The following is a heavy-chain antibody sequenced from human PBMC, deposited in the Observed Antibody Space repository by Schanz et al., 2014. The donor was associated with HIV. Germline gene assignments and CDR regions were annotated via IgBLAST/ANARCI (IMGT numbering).Heavy chain of an antibody. CDR3: ARTYTGDWSTGAD. CDR1: GGTFSIYA. Sequence: QVQLVQSGAEVKKPGSSVKVSCKASGGTFSIYAISWVRQAPGQGLEWMGGIIPIIGTADYAQKFQGRVTITADKSTSTVYMDLSSLRSEDTAVYYCARTYTGDWSTGADWGQGTLVTVSS. D-gene: IGHD2-21*02. J-gene: IGHJ4*02. CDR2: IIPIIGTA. V-gene: IGHV1-69*06.